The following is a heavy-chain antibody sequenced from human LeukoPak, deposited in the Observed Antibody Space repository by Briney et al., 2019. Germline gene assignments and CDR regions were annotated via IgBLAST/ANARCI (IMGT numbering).Heavy chain of an antibody. J-gene: IGHJ5*02. CDR3: ARRVYGDYGNWFDP. V-gene: IGHV4-4*07. D-gene: IGHD4-17*01. CDR1: GGSISSYS. Sequence: PSETLSLTCSVSGGSISSYSWNWIRQPAGKGLEWIGRFYTSGTTNYNPSLKSRVTISVGTSKNQFSLKLSSVTAADTAVYYCARRVYGDYGNWFDPWGQGTLVTVSS. CDR2: FYTSGTT.